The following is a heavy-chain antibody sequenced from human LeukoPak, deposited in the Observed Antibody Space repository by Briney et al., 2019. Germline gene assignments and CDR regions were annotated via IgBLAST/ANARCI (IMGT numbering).Heavy chain of an antibody. J-gene: IGHJ4*02. Sequence: ASVKVSCKASGYTFTDYYMHWVRQAPGQGLEWMGRINPNSGGTNYAQKFQGRVTMTRDTSISTAYMELSRLRSDDTAVYYCARENQDYYDSSGYDYWGQGTLVTVSS. CDR2: INPNSGGT. V-gene: IGHV1-2*06. CDR3: ARENQDYYDSSGYDY. D-gene: IGHD3-22*01. CDR1: GYTFTDYY.